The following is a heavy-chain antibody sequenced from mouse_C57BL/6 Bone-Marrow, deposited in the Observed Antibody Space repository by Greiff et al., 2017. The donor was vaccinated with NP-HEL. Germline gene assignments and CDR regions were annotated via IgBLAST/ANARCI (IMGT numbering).Heavy chain of an antibody. CDR2: IYIGNGYT. D-gene: IGHD2-2*01. Sequence: EVQLQHSGAELVRPGSSVKMSCKTSGYTFTSYGINWVKQRPGQGLEWIGYIYIGNGYTEYNEKFKGKATLTSDTSSSTAYMQLSSLTSEDSAIYFCAVDLLWLRRWYFDVWGTGTTVTVSS. J-gene: IGHJ1*03. CDR3: AVDLLWLRRWYFDV. CDR1: GYTFTSYG. V-gene: IGHV1-58*01.